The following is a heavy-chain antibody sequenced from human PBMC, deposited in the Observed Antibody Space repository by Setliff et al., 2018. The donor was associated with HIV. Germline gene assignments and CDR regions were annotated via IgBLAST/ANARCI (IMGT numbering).Heavy chain of an antibody. J-gene: IGHJ5*02. CDR2: FYYNGDS. CDR1: GDSVNDRSYF. D-gene: IGHD2-15*01. Sequence: PSETLSLTCTVSGDSVNDRSYFWGWIRQPPGKGLEWIGTFYYNGDSRYNPSLKSRVTISVDTSKNQFSLNLNSVTAADTAVYYCARHEGYLYDGSRYFGRFDPWGQGTLVTVSS. V-gene: IGHV4-39*01. CDR3: ARHEGYLYDGSRYFGRFDP.